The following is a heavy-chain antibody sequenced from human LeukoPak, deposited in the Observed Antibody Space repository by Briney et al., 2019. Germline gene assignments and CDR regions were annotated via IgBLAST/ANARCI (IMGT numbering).Heavy chain of an antibody. D-gene: IGHD2-21*02. CDR2: ISSSGITI. Sequence: PGGSLRLSCAASGFIFSDYYMSWIRQAPGKGLEWVSYISSSGITIYYADSVKGRFTISRDNAKNSLYLQMNSLRAEDTAVYYCARETLGVTAFDIWGQGTMVTVSS. CDR3: ARETLGVTAFDI. CDR1: GFIFSDYY. J-gene: IGHJ3*02. V-gene: IGHV3-11*01.